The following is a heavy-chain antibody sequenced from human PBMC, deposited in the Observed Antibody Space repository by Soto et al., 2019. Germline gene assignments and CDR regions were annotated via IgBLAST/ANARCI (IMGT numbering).Heavy chain of an antibody. CDR2: ISSSSSYI. CDR3: ARLITTSSIYYYYYMDV. CDR1: GFTFSSYS. J-gene: IGHJ6*03. D-gene: IGHD4-4*01. V-gene: IGHV3-21*01. Sequence: EVQLVESGGGLVKPGGSLRLSCAASGFTFSSYSMNWVRQAPGKGLEWASSISSSSSYIYYADSVKGRFTISRDNAKNSLYLQMNGLKAEDTAVYYRARLITTSSIYYYYYMDVWGKGTTVTVSS.